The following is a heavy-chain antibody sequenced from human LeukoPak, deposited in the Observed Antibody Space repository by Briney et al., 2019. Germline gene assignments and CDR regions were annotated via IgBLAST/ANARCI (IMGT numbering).Heavy chain of an antibody. CDR2: INTDGSST. D-gene: IGHD7-27*01. CDR1: VFTFSSYW. V-gene: IGHV3-74*01. Sequence: GGSLRLSCAASVFTFSSYWMHWVRQVPGKGLMWVSRINTDGSSTSYADSVKGRFTISRDSAKNTLYLQMNSLRVEDTAVYYCARGHDKLGIDYWGQGTLVTVSS. J-gene: IGHJ4*02. CDR3: ARGHDKLGIDY.